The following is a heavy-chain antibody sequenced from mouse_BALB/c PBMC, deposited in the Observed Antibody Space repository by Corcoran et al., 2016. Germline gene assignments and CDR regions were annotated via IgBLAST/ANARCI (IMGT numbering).Heavy chain of an antibody. V-gene: IGHV9-1*02. CDR2: INTYTGAP. CDR3: AREPYAMDY. Sequence: QIQLVQSGPELKKPGETVKISCKASGYTFTNYGMNWVKQAPGKGLKWMGWINTYTGAPTYADDFKGRFAFSLETSAITAYLQINNLKNEDMATYFCAREPYAMDYWGQGTSVTVSS. CDR1: GYTFTNYG. J-gene: IGHJ4*01.